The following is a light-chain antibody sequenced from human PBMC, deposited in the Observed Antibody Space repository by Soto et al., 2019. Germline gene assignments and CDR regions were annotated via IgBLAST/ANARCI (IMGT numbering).Light chain of an antibody. Sequence: EIVMTQAPATLSVSPVERATRSCRARQSVSSNLAWYQQKPGQAPRLLNYGASTRATGIPARFSGSGSGTEFTLTISSLQSEDFAVYYCQQYNNWPPKYTFGQGTKLEIK. J-gene: IGKJ2*01. CDR3: QQYNNWPPKYT. CDR2: GAS. V-gene: IGKV3-15*01. CDR1: QSVSSN.